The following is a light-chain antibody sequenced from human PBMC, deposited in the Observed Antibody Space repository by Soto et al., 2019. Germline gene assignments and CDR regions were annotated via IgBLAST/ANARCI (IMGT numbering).Light chain of an antibody. J-gene: IGKJ5*01. V-gene: IGKV3-20*01. CDR3: QEYHGSPVT. CDR1: QSIRSGR. CDR2: DAS. Sequence: EIVLTQSPDTMTLSSGERATLSCSASQSIRSGRLAWYQQKPGQAPRLVIFDASNRASGTPERFTGSGSGTDFTLTIARLESEDFAVYYCQEYHGSPVTFGLGRRLEIK.